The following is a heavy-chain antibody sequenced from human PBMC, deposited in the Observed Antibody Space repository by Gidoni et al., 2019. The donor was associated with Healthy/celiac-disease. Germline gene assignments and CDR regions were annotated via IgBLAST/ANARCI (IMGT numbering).Heavy chain of an antibody. V-gene: IGHV4-30-2*01. D-gene: IGHD2-2*01. CDR3: ASHRQLLGFDP. J-gene: IGHJ5*02. Sequence: QLQLQESGSGLVKPSQTLSLTCAVSGGSISRGGYSWRWIRQPPGKGLEWIGYIYHSGSTYYNPSLKSRVTISVDRSKNQFSLKLSSVTAADTAVYYCASHRQLLGFDPWGQGTLVTVSS. CDR2: IYHSGST. CDR1: GGSISRGGYS.